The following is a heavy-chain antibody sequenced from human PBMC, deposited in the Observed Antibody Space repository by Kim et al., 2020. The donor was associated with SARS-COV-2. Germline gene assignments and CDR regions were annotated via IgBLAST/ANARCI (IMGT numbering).Heavy chain of an antibody. CDR1: GGTFSSYA. D-gene: IGHD3-22*01. CDR3: ARVPSSGYPPGRDYYYYGMDV. V-gene: IGHV1-69*13. Sequence: SVKVSCKASGGTFSSYAISWVRQAPGQGLEWMGGIIPIFGTANYAQKFQGRVTITADESTSTAYMELSSLRSEDTAVYYCARVPSSGYPPGRDYYYYGMDVWGQGTTVTVSS. CDR2: IIPIFGTA. J-gene: IGHJ6*02.